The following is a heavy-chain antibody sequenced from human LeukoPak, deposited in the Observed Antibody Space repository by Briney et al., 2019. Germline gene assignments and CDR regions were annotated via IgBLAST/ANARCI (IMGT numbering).Heavy chain of an antibody. V-gene: IGHV3-33*01. CDR2: IWYDGSNK. CDR3: ARDFHYYGSGSYVGY. D-gene: IGHD3-10*01. J-gene: IGHJ4*02. CDR1: GFTFSSYG. Sequence: GGSLRLSCAAHGFTFSSYGMHWVRQAPGKGLEWVAVIWYDGSNKYYADSVKGRFTISRDNSKNTLYLQMNSLRAEDTAVYYCARDFHYYGSGSYVGYWGQGTLVTVSS.